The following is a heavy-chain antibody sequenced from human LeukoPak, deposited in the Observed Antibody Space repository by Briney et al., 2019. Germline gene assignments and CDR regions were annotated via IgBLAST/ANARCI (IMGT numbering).Heavy chain of an antibody. CDR3: ARWDVDRDY. Sequence: GGSLRLSCAASGFTFSSYAMHWVRQAPAKGLEWVGVISYDGSNRYYADSVKGRFTISRDNSKNTLYLQMNSLRSEDTAVYYCARWDVDRDYWGQGTLVTVSS. D-gene: IGHD5-12*01. CDR2: ISYDGSNR. V-gene: IGHV3-30*04. J-gene: IGHJ4*02. CDR1: GFTFSSYA.